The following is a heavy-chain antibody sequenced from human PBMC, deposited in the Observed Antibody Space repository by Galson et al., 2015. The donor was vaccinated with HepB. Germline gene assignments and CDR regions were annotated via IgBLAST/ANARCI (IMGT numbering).Heavy chain of an antibody. CDR2: ISDDGSNK. Sequence: SLRLSCAASGFTFSSYGMHWVRQAPGKGLEWVAVISDDGSNKYYADSVKGRFTISRDNSKNTLYLQMNSLRAEDTAVYYCAKGRSGYYLYYYYYYMDVWGKGTTVTVSS. V-gene: IGHV3-30*18. D-gene: IGHD3-22*01. J-gene: IGHJ6*03. CDR3: AKGRSGYYLYYYYYYMDV. CDR1: GFTFSSYG.